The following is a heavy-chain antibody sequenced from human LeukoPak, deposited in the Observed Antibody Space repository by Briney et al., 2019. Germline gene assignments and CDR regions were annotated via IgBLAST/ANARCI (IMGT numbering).Heavy chain of an antibody. D-gene: IGHD4-17*01. CDR2: MYSGGST. J-gene: IGHJ4*02. CDR3: ARGGGDYNPFGY. Sequence: GGSLRLSCAASGFTFSSYSMNWVRQAPGKGLEWVSVMYSGGSTYYADSVKGRFTISRHNSKNTLYLEINSLRPDDTAVYYCARGGGDYNPFGYWGQGTLVTVSS. V-gene: IGHV3-53*04. CDR1: GFTFSSYS.